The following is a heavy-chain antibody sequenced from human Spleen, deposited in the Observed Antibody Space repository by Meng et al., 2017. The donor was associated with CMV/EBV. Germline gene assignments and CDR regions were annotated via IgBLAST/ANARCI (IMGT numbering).Heavy chain of an antibody. V-gene: IGHV3-30-3*01. CDR2: ISYDGNNK. CDR3: ASGDYGMDF. CDR1: GFTFSSYA. J-gene: IGHJ6*02. Sequence: GGSLRLSCAASGFTFSSYAMHWVRQAPGKGLEWVAVISYDGNNKYYAGSVKGRFTISRDNSKNTLYLQMNSLRAEDTAVYYCASGDYGMDFWGQGTTVTVSS. D-gene: IGHD3-10*01.